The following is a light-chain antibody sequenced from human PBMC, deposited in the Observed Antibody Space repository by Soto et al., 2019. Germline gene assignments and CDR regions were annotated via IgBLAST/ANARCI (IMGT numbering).Light chain of an antibody. Sequence: DIQMTQSPSSLSASVGDRITITCQASEDISNYLNWYQQKPGKAPKLLINGASNLETGVPSRFSGSGSGTDFTFTISSLQPEDIATYYCQQYDNLPRTFGQGTRLEIK. J-gene: IGKJ5*01. V-gene: IGKV1-33*01. CDR3: QQYDNLPRT. CDR1: EDISNY. CDR2: GAS.